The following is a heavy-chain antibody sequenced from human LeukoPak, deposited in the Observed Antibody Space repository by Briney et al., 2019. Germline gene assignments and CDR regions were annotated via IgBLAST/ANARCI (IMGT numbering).Heavy chain of an antibody. CDR3: GRAFPPLRTASAGDL. D-gene: IGHD3-16*01. J-gene: IGHJ4*02. Sequence: GGSLRLSCSASGFSFSDYDMNWFRQAPGKGLECISSISGRSSHVYYGDSVKGRFSISRDNAMNSVFLQMNSLGVDDTAVYYCGRAFPPLRTASAGDLWGQGTLVTVSS. CDR2: ISGRSSHV. CDR1: GFSFSDYD. V-gene: IGHV3-21*01.